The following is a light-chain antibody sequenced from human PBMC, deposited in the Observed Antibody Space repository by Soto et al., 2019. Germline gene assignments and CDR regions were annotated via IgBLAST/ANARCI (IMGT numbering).Light chain of an antibody. CDR3: RSYLGRNNDRV. CDR1: SSDVGAYNY. CDR2: EVS. V-gene: IGLV2-8*01. Sequence: QSALTQPPSASGSPGQSVTISCTGTSSDVGAYNYVTWYQQHPGKAPKLLICEVSKRPPGGSDRSSGSKSGNTASLTVSGLQAEDEADYYCRSYLGRNNDRVFGGGTKVTVL. J-gene: IGLJ3*02.